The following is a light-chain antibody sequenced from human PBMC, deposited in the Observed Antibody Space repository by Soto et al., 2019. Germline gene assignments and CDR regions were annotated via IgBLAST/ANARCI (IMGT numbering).Light chain of an antibody. CDR3: QQYNSWPPLT. CDR2: GAS. CDR1: QSIYTD. J-gene: IGKJ4*01. V-gene: IGKV3-15*01. Sequence: EIVMTQSPATLSVSPGERATLSCRASQSIYTDVAWYQQKPGQAPKLLIYGASTRASGIPARFSGSGSWTDSTLTISSLQSGDFAVYYCQQYNSWPPLTFGGGTKVEIK.